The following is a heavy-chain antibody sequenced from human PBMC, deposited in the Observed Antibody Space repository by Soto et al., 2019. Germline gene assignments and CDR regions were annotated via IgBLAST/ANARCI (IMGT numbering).Heavy chain of an antibody. CDR3: ARNLLDLYSSSPGIDY. V-gene: IGHV3-74*01. Sequence: GGSLRLSCAASGFTLSIYWMHWVHQAPGKGLVWVSRINSDGSSTSYADSVKGRFTISRDNAKNTLYLQMNSLRAEDTAVYYCARNLLDLYSSSPGIDYWGQGTLVTVSS. D-gene: IGHD6-6*01. CDR1: GFTLSIYW. J-gene: IGHJ4*02. CDR2: INSDGSST.